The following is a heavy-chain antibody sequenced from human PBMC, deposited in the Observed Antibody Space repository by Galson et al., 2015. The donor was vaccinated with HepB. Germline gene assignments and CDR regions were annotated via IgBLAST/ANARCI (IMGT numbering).Heavy chain of an antibody. Sequence: SLRLSCAASGFTFSSYWMTWVRQAPGKGLEWVANMKQDGSEKFYVDSVKGRFTISRDNAENSLYLQMNSLRAEDTAVYSCARWGGETLDYWGQGTLVTVSS. D-gene: IGHD3-16*01. CDR1: GFTFSSYW. V-gene: IGHV3-7*01. J-gene: IGHJ4*02. CDR3: ARWGGETLDY. CDR2: MKQDGSEK.